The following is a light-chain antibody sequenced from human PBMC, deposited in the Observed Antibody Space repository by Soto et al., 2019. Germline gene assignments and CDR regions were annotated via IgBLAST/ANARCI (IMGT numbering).Light chain of an antibody. Sequence: EIVMTQSPGILSLSPGERATLSCRASQSVSRYLNWFQHKPGQAPRLLIYGASSRAAGIPDRFSGSGSGTDFTLTISRLEPEDFAVFYCLQYASSPYTFGQGTKLEIK. CDR1: QSVSRY. V-gene: IGKV3-20*01. CDR2: GAS. J-gene: IGKJ2*01. CDR3: LQYASSPYT.